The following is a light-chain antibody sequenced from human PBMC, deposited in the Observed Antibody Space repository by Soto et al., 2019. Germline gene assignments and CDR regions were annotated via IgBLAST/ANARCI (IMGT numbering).Light chain of an antibody. V-gene: IGLV2-14*03. CDR1: SSDVGGYNY. Sequence: QSALTQPASVSGSPGQSITISCTGTSSDVGGYNYVSWYQQHPGKAPKVLIYDVSNRPSGVSNRFSGSKSGNTASLSISGLQAEDEAHYNCTSYTGSSTVVFGGGTKLTVL. J-gene: IGLJ2*01. CDR2: DVS. CDR3: TSYTGSSTVV.